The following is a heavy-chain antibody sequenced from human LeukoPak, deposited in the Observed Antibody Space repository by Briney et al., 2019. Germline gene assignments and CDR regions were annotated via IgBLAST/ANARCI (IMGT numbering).Heavy chain of an antibody. CDR3: ARDRYYDSSGSHFDY. CDR1: GFTFSTYW. V-gene: IGHV3-7*01. D-gene: IGHD3-22*01. Sequence: GGSLRLSCAASGFTFSTYWMNWFRQTPGKGLEWVAKIKADGGEKDHVASVKGRFTISRDNSKNTLYLQMNSLRAEDTAVYYCARDRYYDSSGSHFDYWGQGTLVTVSS. CDR2: IKADGGEK. J-gene: IGHJ4*02.